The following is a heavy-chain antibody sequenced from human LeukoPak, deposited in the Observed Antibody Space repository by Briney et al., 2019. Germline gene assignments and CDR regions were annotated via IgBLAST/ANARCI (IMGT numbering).Heavy chain of an antibody. Sequence: GGSLRLSCAASGFTFSDYYMSWIRQAPGKGLEWVSYISTSGRYTNYTDSVKGRFTISRDNAKNSLFLQMNSLRAEDTALYYCANYYESSGFYDWGQGTLVTVSS. CDR1: GFTFSDYY. V-gene: IGHV3-11*06. D-gene: IGHD3-22*01. J-gene: IGHJ4*02. CDR2: ISTSGRYT. CDR3: ANYYESSGFYD.